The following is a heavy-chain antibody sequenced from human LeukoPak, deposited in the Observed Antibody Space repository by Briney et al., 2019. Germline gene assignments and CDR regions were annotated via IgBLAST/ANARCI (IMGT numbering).Heavy chain of an antibody. CDR3: ARDTLIVVVPAATFDY. V-gene: IGHV4-39*07. Sequence: PSETLSLTCTVSGGSISSSSYYWGWIRQPPGKGLEWIGSIYYSGSTYYNPSLKSRVTISVDTSKNQFSLKLSSVTAADTAVHYCARDTLIVVVPAATFDYWGQGTLVTVSS. J-gene: IGHJ4*02. D-gene: IGHD2-2*01. CDR2: IYYSGST. CDR1: GGSISSSSYY.